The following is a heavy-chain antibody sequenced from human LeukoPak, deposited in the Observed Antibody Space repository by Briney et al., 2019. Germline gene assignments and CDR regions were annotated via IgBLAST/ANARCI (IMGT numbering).Heavy chain of an antibody. Sequence: GSLRLSCAASGFIVSHKYMAWVRQAPGKGLEWLSIIYTGGNTVSAESVKGRFSISRDDSRNTVHLQMNNLRDDGTAVYYCARGQIDLLRNYFDSWGPGTLVAVSS. CDR3: ARGQIDLLRNYFDS. D-gene: IGHD3-22*01. CDR2: IYTGGNT. CDR1: GFIVSHKY. J-gene: IGHJ4*02. V-gene: IGHV3-66*01.